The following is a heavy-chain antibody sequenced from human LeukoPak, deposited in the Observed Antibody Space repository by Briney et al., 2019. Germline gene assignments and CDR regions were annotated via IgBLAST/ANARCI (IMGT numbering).Heavy chain of an antibody. CDR2: IKQDGSKN. Sequence: AGSLRCTCAASGFTFSSYCMIWLRQAPGKGLEWVANIKQDGSKNYYEDSVKGRFTIARYNAKNSLYLQMNSLRAEDTAVYYCARVQAYCTNGGCYSGWRHYYTDVGGKGTTVTVSS. CDR1: GFTFSSYC. V-gene: IGHV3-7*01. J-gene: IGHJ6*03. CDR3: ARVQAYCTNGGCYSGWRHYYTDV. D-gene: IGHD2-8*01.